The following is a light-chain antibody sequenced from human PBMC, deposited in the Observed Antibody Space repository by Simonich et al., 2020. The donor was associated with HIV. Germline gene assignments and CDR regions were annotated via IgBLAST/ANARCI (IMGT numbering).Light chain of an antibody. CDR3: QQYNNWPPYT. V-gene: IGKV3-15*01. CDR1: QSVSSN. J-gene: IGKJ2*01. CDR2: GAS. Sequence: EIVMTQSPATLSVSPGERATLSCRASQSVSSNLDWYQQKPGQGPRLLIYGASTRATGIPARFSGSGSGTEFTLTISSMQSEDFAVYYCQQYNNWPPYTFGQGTKLEIK.